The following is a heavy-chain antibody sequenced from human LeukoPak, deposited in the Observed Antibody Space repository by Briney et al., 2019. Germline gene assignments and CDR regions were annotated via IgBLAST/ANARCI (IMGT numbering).Heavy chain of an antibody. V-gene: IGHV1-2*04. CDR3: AREGYSGYDWGNHDGGNSAWFDP. CDR2: INPNSGGT. CDR1: GYTFTGYY. Sequence: ASVNVSCKASGYTFTGYYMHWVRQAPGQGLEWMGWINPNSGGTNYAQKFQGWVTMTRDTSISTAYMELSRLRSDDTAVYYCAREGYSGYDWGNHDGGNSAWFDPWGQGTLVTVSS. D-gene: IGHD5-12*01. J-gene: IGHJ5*02.